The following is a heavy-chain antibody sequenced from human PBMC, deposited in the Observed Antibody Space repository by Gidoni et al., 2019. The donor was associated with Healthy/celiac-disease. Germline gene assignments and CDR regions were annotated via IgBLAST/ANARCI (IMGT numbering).Heavy chain of an antibody. CDR3: TGNGEWLLRSLRPNYAFDI. CDR1: GFTFSNAW. D-gene: IGHD3-3*01. V-gene: IGHV3-15*01. CDR2: MKSQTDGGTT. J-gene: IGHJ3*02. Sequence: EVQLVESGGGLVKPGGSLRLSCAASGFTFSNAWMSWVRQAPGKGQEWVGRMKSQTDGGTTDYAAPVKGRCTISRDDSKNTLCLQMNILKTEDTAVYYCTGNGEWLLRSLRPNYAFDIWGQGTMVTVSS.